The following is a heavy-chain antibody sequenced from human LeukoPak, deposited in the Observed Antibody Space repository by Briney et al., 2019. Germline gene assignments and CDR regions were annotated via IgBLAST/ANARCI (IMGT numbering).Heavy chain of an antibody. Sequence: RSETLSLTCTVSGGSISSYYWSWIRQPPGKGLEWIGYIYYSGSTNYNPSLKSRVTISVDTSKNQFSLKLSSVTAADTAVYYCARDSPRGDAFDIWGQGTMVTVSS. CDR2: IYYSGST. CDR1: GGSISSYY. V-gene: IGHV4-59*01. J-gene: IGHJ3*02. CDR3: ARDSPRGDAFDI.